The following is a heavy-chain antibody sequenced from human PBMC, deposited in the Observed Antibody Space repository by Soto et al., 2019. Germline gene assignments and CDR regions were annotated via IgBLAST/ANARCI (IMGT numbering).Heavy chain of an antibody. CDR3: ARGSYGTPEDYFDY. V-gene: IGHV1-18*01. CDR2: ISAYNGNP. CDR1: GYTFTTYG. Sequence: ASVKVSCKASGYTFTTYGIIWVRQAPGQGLEWMGWISAYNGNPNYAQKLQGRVTMTTDTSTSTAYMELRSLRSDDTAVYYCARGSYGTPEDYFDYWGQGTLVTVSS. J-gene: IGHJ4*02. D-gene: IGHD5-18*01.